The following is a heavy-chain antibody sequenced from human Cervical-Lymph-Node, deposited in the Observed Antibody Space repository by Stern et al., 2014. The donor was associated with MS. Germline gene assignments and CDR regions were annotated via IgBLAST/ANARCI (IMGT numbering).Heavy chain of an antibody. J-gene: IGHJ4*02. Sequence: VQLVESGGGLVKPGGSLRLSCAASGFTFSDYYMSWIRQASGQGLEWVSYISSSCSAIDYTDCVKGLFTISRDNAKNSLYLQMNSLRAEDTAVYYCARKGVGYGDYEFDYWGQGTLVTVSS. CDR3: ARKGVGYGDYEFDY. CDR1: GFTFSDYY. V-gene: IGHV3-11*01. D-gene: IGHD4-17*01. CDR2: ISSSCSAI.